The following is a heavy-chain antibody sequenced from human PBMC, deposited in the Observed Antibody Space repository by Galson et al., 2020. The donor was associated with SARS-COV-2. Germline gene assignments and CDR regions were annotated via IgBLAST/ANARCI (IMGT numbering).Heavy chain of an antibody. CDR2: VYHNERT. J-gene: IGHJ4*02. V-gene: IGHV4-4*02. CDR1: GGPITSAAW. CDR3: ARRWGSGAFSAFDH. Sequence: ASEILSLTCAVSGGPITSAAWWGWVRQSPGKGLEWIGEVYHNERTSYNYRPSLRSRISVFVDASENQFSLNLTSVTAADTAVYYCARRWGSGAFSAFDHWGQGIMVTVSS. D-gene: IGHD3-10*01.